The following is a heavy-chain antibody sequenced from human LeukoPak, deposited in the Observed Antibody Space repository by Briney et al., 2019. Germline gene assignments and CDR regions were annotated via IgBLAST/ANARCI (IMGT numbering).Heavy chain of an antibody. Sequence: SETLSLTCTVSGGSISSSGYYWGWIRQPPGKGLEWIGSFYYSGITNYNPSLKSRVTISVDTSKNQFSLKLSSVTAADTAVYYCASGVTHFDYWGQGTLVTVSS. CDR2: FYYSGIT. D-gene: IGHD2-8*01. J-gene: IGHJ4*02. CDR1: GGSISSSGYY. V-gene: IGHV4-39*07. CDR3: ASGVTHFDY.